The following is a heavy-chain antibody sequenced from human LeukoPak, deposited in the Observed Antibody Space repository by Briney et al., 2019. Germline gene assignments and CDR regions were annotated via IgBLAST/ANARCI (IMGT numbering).Heavy chain of an antibody. CDR2: ISSSSYI. CDR1: GFTFSSYS. Sequence: GGSLRLSCAASGFTFSSYSMNWVRQAPGKGLEWVSSISSSSYIYYADSVKGRFTISRDNAKNSLYLQMNSLRAEDTAVYYCARDITMVRGVVDYWGQGTLVTVSS. J-gene: IGHJ4*02. V-gene: IGHV3-21*01. CDR3: ARDITMVRGVVDY. D-gene: IGHD3-10*01.